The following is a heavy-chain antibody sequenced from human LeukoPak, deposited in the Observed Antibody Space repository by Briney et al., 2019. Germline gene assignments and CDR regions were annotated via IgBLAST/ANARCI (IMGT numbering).Heavy chain of an antibody. CDR3: ARETDYYDSSGYYLTIDAFDI. J-gene: IGHJ3*02. CDR1: GFTFSRYI. CDR2: ISSSGNII. V-gene: IGHV3-21*01. D-gene: IGHD3-22*01. Sequence: GGSLRLSCAASGFTFSRYIMNWVRQAPGKGLEWVSPISSSGNIIYYADSVRGRFTISRDNAKNSLYLQMNSLRAEDTAVYYCARETDYYDSSGYYLTIDAFDIWGQGTMVTVSS.